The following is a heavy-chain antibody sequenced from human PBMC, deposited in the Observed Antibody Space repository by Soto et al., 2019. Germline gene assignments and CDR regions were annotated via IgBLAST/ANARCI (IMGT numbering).Heavy chain of an antibody. CDR3: ARRVIAVAGWTGFDY. V-gene: IGHV4-39*01. J-gene: IGHJ4*02. CDR1: GGSISSSSYY. Sequence: QLQLQESGPGLVKPSETLSLTCTVSGGSISSSSYYWGWIRQPPGKGLEWIGSIYYSGSTYYNPSLKSRVTISVDTSKNQFPLKLSSVTAADTAVYYCARRVIAVAGWTGFDYWGQGTLVTVSS. D-gene: IGHD6-19*01. CDR2: IYYSGST.